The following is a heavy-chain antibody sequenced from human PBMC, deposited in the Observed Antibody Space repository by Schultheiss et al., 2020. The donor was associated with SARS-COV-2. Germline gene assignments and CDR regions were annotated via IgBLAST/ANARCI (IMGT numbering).Heavy chain of an antibody. D-gene: IGHD3-3*01. Sequence: GSLRLSCAVYGGSFSGYYWSWIRQPPGKGLEWIGEINHSGSTNYNPSLKSRVTISVDTSKNQFSLKLSSVTAADTAVYYCARARLRFLGDYYMDVWGKGTTVTVSS. CDR1: GGSFSGYY. CDR3: ARARLRFLGDYYMDV. V-gene: IGHV4-34*01. CDR2: INHSGST. J-gene: IGHJ6*03.